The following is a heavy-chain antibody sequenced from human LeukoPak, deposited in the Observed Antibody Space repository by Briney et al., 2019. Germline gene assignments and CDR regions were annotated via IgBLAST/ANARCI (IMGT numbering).Heavy chain of an antibody. CDR3: AKDHFLVVNNWFDP. J-gene: IGHJ5*02. V-gene: IGHV3-23*01. CDR1: GFTFSISA. CDR2: ISGSGGST. Sequence: PGGSLRLSCATSGFTFSISAMSWVRQAPGKGLEWVSAISGSGGSTYYADSVKGRFTISRDNSKNTLYLQMNSLRAEDTAVYYCAKDHFLVVNNWFDPWGQGTLVTVSS.